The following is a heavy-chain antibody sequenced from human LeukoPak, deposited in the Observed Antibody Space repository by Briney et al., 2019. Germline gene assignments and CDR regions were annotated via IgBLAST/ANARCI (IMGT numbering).Heavy chain of an antibody. J-gene: IGHJ4*02. CDR1: GFTFSSYS. CDR2: IYYSGST. V-gene: IGHV4-59*01. Sequence: GSLRLSCAASGFTFSSYSMNWVRQAPGKGLEWIGYIYYSGSTNYNPSLKSRVTISVDTSKNQFSLKLSSVTAADTAVYYCARGHDYLDYWGQGTLVTVSS. CDR3: ARGHDYLDY.